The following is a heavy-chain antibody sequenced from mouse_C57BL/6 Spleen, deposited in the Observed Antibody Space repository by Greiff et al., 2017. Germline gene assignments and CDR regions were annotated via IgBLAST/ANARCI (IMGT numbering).Heavy chain of an antibody. V-gene: IGHV1-64*01. CDR2: IHPNSGST. J-gene: IGHJ4*01. D-gene: IGHD1-1*01. CDR1: GYTFTSYW. Sequence: QVQLKESGAELVKPGASVKLSCKASGYTFTSYWMHWVKQRPGQGLEWIGMIHPNSGSTNYNEKFKSKATLTVDKSSSTAYMQLSSLTSEDSAVYYCACITTVVAPMDYWGQGTSVTVAS. CDR3: ACITTVVAPMDY.